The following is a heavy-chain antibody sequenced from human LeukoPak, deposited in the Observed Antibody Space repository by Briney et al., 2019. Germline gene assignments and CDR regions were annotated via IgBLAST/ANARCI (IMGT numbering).Heavy chain of an antibody. Sequence: SETLSLTCTVSGGSISGYYWNWIRQPPGKGLEWIGIISDSGSTSFNPSLKGRVPISVDTSKNQLSLRLSSVTAADTAVYYCARRGFGDIWGQGTMVSVSS. CDR3: ARRGFGDI. CDR1: GGSISGYY. J-gene: IGHJ3*02. CDR2: ISDSGST. D-gene: IGHD3-16*01. V-gene: IGHV4-59*08.